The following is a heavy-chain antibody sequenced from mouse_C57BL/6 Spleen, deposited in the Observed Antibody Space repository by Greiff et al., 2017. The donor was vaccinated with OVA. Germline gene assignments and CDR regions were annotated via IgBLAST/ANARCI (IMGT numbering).Heavy chain of an antibody. D-gene: IGHD2-1*01. CDR2: INPNNGGT. CDR3: ARSEGNYGNYFDY. Sequence: EVQLQQSGPELVKPGASVKISCKASGYTFTDYYMNWVKQSHGKSLEWIGDINPNNGGTSYNQKFKGKATLTVDKSSSTAYMELRSLTSEDSAVYYCARSEGNYGNYFDYWGQGTTLTVSS. V-gene: IGHV1-26*01. CDR1: GYTFTDYY. J-gene: IGHJ2*01.